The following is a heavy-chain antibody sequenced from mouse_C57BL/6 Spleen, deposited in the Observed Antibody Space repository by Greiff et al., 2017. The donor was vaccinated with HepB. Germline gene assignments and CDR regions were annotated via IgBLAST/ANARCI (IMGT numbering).Heavy chain of an antibody. CDR3: ARYGSLYYFDY. D-gene: IGHD1-1*01. CDR1: GYSITSGYY. V-gene: IGHV3-6*01. J-gene: IGHJ2*01. Sequence: EVQLKESGPGLVKPSQSLSLTCSVTGYSITSGYYWNWIRQFPGNKLEWMGYISYDGSNNYNPSLKNRISITRDTSKNQFFLKLNSVTTEDTATYYCARYGSLYYFDYWGQGTTLTVSS. CDR2: ISYDGSN.